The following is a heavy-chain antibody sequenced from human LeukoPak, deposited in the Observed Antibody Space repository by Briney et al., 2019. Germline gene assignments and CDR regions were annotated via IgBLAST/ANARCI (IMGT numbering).Heavy chain of an antibody. CDR2: IYYSGST. J-gene: IGHJ4*02. CDR3: ARGFNTAMVTR. CDR1: GGSVSSGSYY. V-gene: IGHV4-61*01. D-gene: IGHD5-18*01. Sequence: SETLSLTCTVSGGSVSSGSYYWSWIRQPPGKGLEWIGYIYYSGSTNYNPSLKSRVTISVDTSKNQSSLKLSSVTAADTAVYYCARGFNTAMVTRWGQGTLVTVSS.